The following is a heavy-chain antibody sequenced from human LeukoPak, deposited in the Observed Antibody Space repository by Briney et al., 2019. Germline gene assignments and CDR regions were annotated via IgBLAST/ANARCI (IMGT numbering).Heavy chain of an antibody. CDR2: ISGSGGST. CDR3: AGITGTTGDYYYYYTDV. V-gene: IGHV3-23*01. J-gene: IGHJ6*03. Sequence: GGSLRLSCAASGFTFSSYAMSWVRQAPGKGLEWVSAISGSGGSTYYADSVKGRFTISRDNSKNTLYLQMNSLRAEDTAVYYCAGITGTTGDYYYYYTDVWGKGTTVTVSS. CDR1: GFTFSSYA. D-gene: IGHD1-7*01.